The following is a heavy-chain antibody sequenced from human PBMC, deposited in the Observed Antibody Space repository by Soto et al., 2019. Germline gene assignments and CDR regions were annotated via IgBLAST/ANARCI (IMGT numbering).Heavy chain of an antibody. D-gene: IGHD6-13*01. CDR2: TYHSGTT. CDR3: AREVNSSPARGPNWFDP. V-gene: IGHV4-4*02. Sequence: QVQLQESGPGLVQPSGTLSLTCAVSGDSINNSHWWSWVRQTPGKGLEWIGETYHSGTTNYNPSLKTRVTILIDKSKNQFSLKMNSVTAADTAVYYCAREVNSSPARGPNWFDPWGQGTLVTVSS. J-gene: IGHJ5*02. CDR1: GDSINNSHW.